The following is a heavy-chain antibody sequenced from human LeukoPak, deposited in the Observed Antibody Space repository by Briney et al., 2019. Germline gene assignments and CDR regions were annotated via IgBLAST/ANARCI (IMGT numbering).Heavy chain of an antibody. J-gene: IGHJ6*02. Sequence: ASVKVSCKASGYSFTSYGISWVRQAPGQGLEWMGWISAYNGNTNYAQKLQGRVTMTTDTSTSTAYMELRSLRSDDTAVYYCARGYSYGYSFFGYYCGMDVWGQGTTVTVSS. V-gene: IGHV1-18*01. CDR1: GYSFTSYG. CDR3: ARGYSYGYSFFGYYCGMDV. D-gene: IGHD5-18*01. CDR2: ISAYNGNT.